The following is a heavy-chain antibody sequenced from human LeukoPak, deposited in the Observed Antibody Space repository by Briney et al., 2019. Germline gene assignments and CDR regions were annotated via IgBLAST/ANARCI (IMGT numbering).Heavy chain of an antibody. CDR3: ARDRGADHYFDY. V-gene: IGHV3-53*01. D-gene: IGHD1-26*01. Sequence: GGSLRLSCAASGFTVSSNYMSWVRQAPGKGLEWVSVIYSGGSTYYADSVKGRFTISRDNSKNALYLQMNSLRAEDTAVYYCARDRGADHYFDYWGQGTLVTVSS. CDR2: IYSGGST. CDR1: GFTVSSNY. J-gene: IGHJ4*02.